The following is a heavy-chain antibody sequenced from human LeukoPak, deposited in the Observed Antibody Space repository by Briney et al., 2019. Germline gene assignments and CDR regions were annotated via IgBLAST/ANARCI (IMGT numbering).Heavy chain of an antibody. J-gene: IGHJ4*02. CDR1: GFTFHDHG. Sequence: PGGSLRLSCAACGFTFHDHGMSWVRQAPGKGLEWVSALNWNGDNTGYADSVKGRFTISRDNAKKSLYLQMNSLTGEDTAFYYCAREEGPYFDCWGQGTLVTVSS. CDR3: AREEGPYFDC. V-gene: IGHV3-20*04. CDR2: LNWNGDNT.